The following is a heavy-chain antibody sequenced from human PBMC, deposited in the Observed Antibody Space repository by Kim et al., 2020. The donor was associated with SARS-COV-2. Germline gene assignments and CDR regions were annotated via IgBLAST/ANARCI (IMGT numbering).Heavy chain of an antibody. CDR1: GYTFTNYA. CDR3: ARDQPHDWFDP. J-gene: IGHJ5*02. CDR2: INTGNGNT. Sequence: ASVKVSCKASGYTFTNYAMHWVRQAPGQRLEWMGWINTGNGNTKYSQKFQGRVTLTWDTSATTAYMELSSLTSEDTAVYYCARDQPHDWFDPWGQGTLVTVSS. V-gene: IGHV1-3*04.